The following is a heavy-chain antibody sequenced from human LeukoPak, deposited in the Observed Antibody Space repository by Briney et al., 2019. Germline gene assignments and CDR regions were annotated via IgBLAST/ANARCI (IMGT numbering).Heavy chain of an antibody. V-gene: IGHV1-8*03. CDR1: GYTFTSYD. CDR2: MSPNSGNT. CDR3: ARGYGYYDFWSGYSSPFDY. D-gene: IGHD3-3*01. Sequence: GASVKVSCKASGYTFTSYDINWVRQATGQGLEWMGWMSPNSGNTGYAQKFQGRVTITRNTSISTAYMELSSLRSEDTAVYYCARGYGYYDFWSGYSSPFDYWGQGTLVTVSS. J-gene: IGHJ4*02.